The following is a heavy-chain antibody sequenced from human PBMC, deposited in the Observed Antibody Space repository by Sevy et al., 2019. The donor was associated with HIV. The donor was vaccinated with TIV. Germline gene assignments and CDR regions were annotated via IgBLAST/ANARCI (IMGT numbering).Heavy chain of an antibody. CDR1: GFTFSSYA. J-gene: IGHJ4*02. CDR3: AKHQRIAVAPSGQDY. V-gene: IGHV3-23*01. CDR2: ISGSGGST. Sequence: GGSLRLSCAASGFTFSSYAMSWVRQAPGKGLEWVSAISGSGGSTYYADSVKGRFTISRDNSKNTLYLQMNSLRAEDTAVYYCAKHQRIAVAPSGQDYWGQGTLVTVSS. D-gene: IGHD6-19*01.